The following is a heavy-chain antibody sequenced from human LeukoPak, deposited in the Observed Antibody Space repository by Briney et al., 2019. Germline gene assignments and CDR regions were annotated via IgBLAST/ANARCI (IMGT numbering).Heavy chain of an antibody. D-gene: IGHD3-10*01. CDR3: ARSGRLWFGKILRGGFFDL. V-gene: IGHV4-59*01. CDR2: ISSDGST. Sequence: SETLSPTCNVLGDSISKYRWSWVRQAPGRGLEWIGCISSDGSTDYNPSLKSRVTISLDTSRTHFSLEVTSVTAADTAVYFCARSGRLWFGKILRGGFFDLWGQGILVPVSS. J-gene: IGHJ4*01. CDR1: GDSISKYR.